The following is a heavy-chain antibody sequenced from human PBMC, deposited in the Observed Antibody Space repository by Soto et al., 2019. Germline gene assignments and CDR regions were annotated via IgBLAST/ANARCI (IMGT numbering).Heavy chain of an antibody. Sequence: QVQLVQSGAAVKKPGASVQVSCKASGYTFTSYGISWVRQATGQGLEWMGWISSYNGNTNYAQKLQGRVTMTTDTSTSTAYMGLRSLRSDDTAVYYCAREQGRWGGSPFDYWGQGTLVTVSS. CDR1: GYTFTSYG. D-gene: IGHD3-3*01. CDR2: ISSYNGNT. CDR3: AREQGRWGGSPFDY. J-gene: IGHJ4*02. V-gene: IGHV1-18*01.